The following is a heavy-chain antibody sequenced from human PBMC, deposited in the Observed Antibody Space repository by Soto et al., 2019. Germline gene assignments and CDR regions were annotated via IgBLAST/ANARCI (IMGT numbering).Heavy chain of an antibody. J-gene: IGHJ6*02. D-gene: IGHD3-9*01. CDR2: ISYDGGSK. V-gene: IGHV3-30*03. Sequence: GGSLRLSCAASGFTFSTYGIHWVRQAPGKGLEWVALISYDGGSKYFGDSVKGRFIISRDNSHNSVSLQMNSLRDEDTAVYYCARVLRYFDWLPTYYGMDAWGQGTTVTVSS. CDR3: ARVLRYFDWLPTYYGMDA. CDR1: GFTFSTYG.